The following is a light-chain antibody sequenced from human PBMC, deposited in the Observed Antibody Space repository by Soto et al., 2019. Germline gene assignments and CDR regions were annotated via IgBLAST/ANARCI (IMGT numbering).Light chain of an antibody. Sequence: EIVMTQSPATLSVSPGERATLSCRASQSVSSNLAWYQQKPGQAPRLLIYGASTRATGIPARFSGSGSGTESALTISSLQSEDFAVYYSQQYNNWPPITFGRGTRLEIK. CDR1: QSVSSN. J-gene: IGKJ5*01. CDR3: QQYNNWPPIT. V-gene: IGKV3-15*01. CDR2: GAS.